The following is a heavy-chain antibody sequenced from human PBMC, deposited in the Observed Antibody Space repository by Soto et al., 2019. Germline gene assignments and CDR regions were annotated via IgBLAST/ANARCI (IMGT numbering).Heavy chain of an antibody. D-gene: IGHD5-12*01. CDR1: GNTFNTYY. V-gene: IGHV1-46*03. Sequence: QVQLVQSGAEVKKPGASVKLSCKASGNTFNTYYIHWLRQASGQGLQWMGVINPSGASASYAQKFQRRVTVTTDTSTSTVYMELSSLRSEDTALYYCATDYSAYQRQHIFEIWGQGTLVTVSS. CDR2: INPSGASA. CDR3: ATDYSAYQRQHIFEI. J-gene: IGHJ3*02.